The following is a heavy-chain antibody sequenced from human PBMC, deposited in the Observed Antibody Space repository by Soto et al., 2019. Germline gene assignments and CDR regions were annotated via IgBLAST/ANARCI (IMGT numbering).Heavy chain of an antibody. CDR1: GFTFSSYA. V-gene: IGHV3-23*01. CDR3: AKYDRPGVAAAADY. CDR2: ISGSGAST. D-gene: IGHD6-13*01. J-gene: IGHJ4*02. Sequence: EVQLLESGGGLVQPGGSLRLSCAASGFTFSSYAMSWVRQAPGKGLEWVSTISGSGASTYFADSVKGRFTISRDNSKNTLYLQMSSLRAEDTAVYYCAKYDRPGVAAAADYWGQGTLVTVSS.